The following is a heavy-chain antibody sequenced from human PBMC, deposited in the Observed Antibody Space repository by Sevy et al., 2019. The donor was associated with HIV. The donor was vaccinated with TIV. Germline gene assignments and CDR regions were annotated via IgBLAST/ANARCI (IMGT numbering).Heavy chain of an antibody. CDR3: ARPNDFDI. Sequence: LETLSLTCTVSGGSINSDHWNWIRQPPGKGLEWIGYVYYTGGTNYNPSLKNRVTISVDRTKNQFSLKLTSVTAADTAVYYCARPNDFDIWGQGTMVTVSS. CDR2: VYYTGGT. J-gene: IGHJ3*02. V-gene: IGHV4-59*08. CDR1: GGSINSDH.